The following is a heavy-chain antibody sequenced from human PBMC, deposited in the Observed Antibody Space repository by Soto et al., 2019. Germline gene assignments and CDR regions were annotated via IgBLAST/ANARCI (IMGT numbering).Heavy chain of an antibody. D-gene: IGHD2-2*01. CDR1: GFTFSSYA. Sequence: EVQLLESGGGLVQPGGSLRLSCAASGFTFSSYAMSWVRQAPGKGLEWVSAISGSGGSTYYADSVKGRFTITRDNSKNTLYLQMNSLRAEDTAVYYCAKVSPHFNIVVVPVDYWGQGTLVTVSS. V-gene: IGHV3-23*01. J-gene: IGHJ4*02. CDR3: AKVSPHFNIVVVPVDY. CDR2: ISGSGGST.